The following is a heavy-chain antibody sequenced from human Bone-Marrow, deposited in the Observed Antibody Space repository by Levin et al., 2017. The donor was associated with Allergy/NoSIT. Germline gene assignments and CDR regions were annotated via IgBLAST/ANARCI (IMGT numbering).Heavy chain of an antibody. V-gene: IGHV3-30-3*01. CDR3: AREGRESYPAPDGLDI. Sequence: SGESLKISCAASGFTFGNFDFHWVRQAPGTGLEWLAIISYDAGQKIYGTSVKGRFSISRDDSKSILYLEMNSLRPEDTAVYYCAREGRESYPAPDGLDIWGLGTMVTVSS. CDR1: GFTFGNFD. D-gene: IGHD1-26*01. J-gene: IGHJ3*02. CDR2: ISYDAGQK.